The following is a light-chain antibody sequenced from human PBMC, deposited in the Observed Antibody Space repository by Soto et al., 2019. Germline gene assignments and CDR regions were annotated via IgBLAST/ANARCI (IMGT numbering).Light chain of an antibody. J-gene: IGLJ3*02. CDR2: ANN. V-gene: IGLV1-40*01. CDR3: QCFDSSRSGYLV. CDR1: SSNIGAGYD. Sequence: QSVLTQPSSVSGAPGQRVTISCTGSSSNIGAGYDVQWYQQLPGTAPKLLIFANNNRPSGIPDRFSGSKSGTSASLAITGLQAEDEADYYCQCFDSSRSGYLVFGGGTQLTVL.